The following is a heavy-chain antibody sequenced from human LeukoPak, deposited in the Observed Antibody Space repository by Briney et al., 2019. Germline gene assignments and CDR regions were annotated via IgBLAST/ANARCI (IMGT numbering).Heavy chain of an antibody. CDR3: ARTSEAYYYDSSGYLNWFDP. CDR2: IIPIFGTA. V-gene: IGHV1-69*05. CDR1: GGTFSSYA. Sequence: GSSVKVSCKASGGTFSSYAISWVRQAPGQGLEWMGRIIPIFGTANYAQKFQGRVTITTDESTSTAYMELSSLRSEDTAVYYCARTSEAYYYDSSGYLNWFDPWGQGTLVTVSS. J-gene: IGHJ5*02. D-gene: IGHD3-22*01.